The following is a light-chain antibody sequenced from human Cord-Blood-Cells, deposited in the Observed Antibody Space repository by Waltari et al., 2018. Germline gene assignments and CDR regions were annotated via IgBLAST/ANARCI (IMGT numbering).Light chain of an antibody. CDR3: MQALQTPYT. CDR1: QSLLHSNGYNY. Sequence: VMTQATRSLPVIPVEPAWISCRSSQSLLHSNGYNYLDWYLQKPGQSPQLLIYLGSNRASGVPDRFSGSGSGTDFTLKSSRVEAEDVGVYYCMQALQTPYTFGQRTKLEIK. J-gene: IGKJ2*01. V-gene: IGKV2-28*01. CDR2: LGS.